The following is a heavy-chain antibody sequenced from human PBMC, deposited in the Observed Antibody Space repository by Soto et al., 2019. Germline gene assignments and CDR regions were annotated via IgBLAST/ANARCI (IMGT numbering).Heavy chain of an antibody. CDR1: GGTFSSYA. V-gene: IGHV1-69*13. J-gene: IGHJ3*02. D-gene: IGHD6-6*01. CDR2: IIPIFGTA. CDR3: ARRGKGAQQLARIHDAFDI. Sequence: SVKVSCKASGGTFSSYAISWVRQAPRQALEWMGGIIPIFGTANYAQKFQGRVTITADESTSTAYMELSSLRSEDTAVYYCARRGKGAQQLARIHDAFDIWGQGTMVTVSS.